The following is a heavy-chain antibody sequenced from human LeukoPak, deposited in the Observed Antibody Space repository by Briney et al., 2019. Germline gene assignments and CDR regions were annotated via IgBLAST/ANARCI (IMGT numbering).Heavy chain of an antibody. V-gene: IGHV3-33*06. CDR2: IWYDGSNK. D-gene: IGHD1-1*01. CDR1: GFTFSSYG. Sequence: PGGSLRLSCAASGFTFSSYGMHWVRQAPGKGLEWVAVIWYDGSNKYYADSVKGRFTLSRDHSRNTVFLHLNNLRVEDTAIYYCAKASWVSNADAVLWGQGTVVTVSS. CDR3: AKASWVSNADAVL. J-gene: IGHJ4*02.